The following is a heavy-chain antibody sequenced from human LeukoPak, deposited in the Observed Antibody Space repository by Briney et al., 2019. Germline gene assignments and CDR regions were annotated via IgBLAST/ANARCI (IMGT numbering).Heavy chain of an antibody. V-gene: IGHV1-69*01. CDR3: AREKSGWSKYYYYYYMDV. J-gene: IGHJ6*03. CDR1: GGTFSSYA. D-gene: IGHD6-19*01. CDR2: IIPIFGTA. Sequence: SVKVSCKASGGTFSSYAISLVRQAPGQGLEWMGGIIPIFGTANYAQKFQGRVTITADESTSTAYMELSSLRSEDTAVYYCAREKSGWSKYYYYYYMDVWGKGTTVTVSS.